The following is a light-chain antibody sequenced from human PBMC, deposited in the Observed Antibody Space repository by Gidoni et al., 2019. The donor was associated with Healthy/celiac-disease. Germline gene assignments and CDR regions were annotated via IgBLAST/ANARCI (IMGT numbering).Light chain of an antibody. CDR3: QQYKSYSPFT. V-gene: IGKV1-5*01. Sequence: DIQITQSPSTLSASVGDRFTITCRASQSISSWLAWYQQKPEKAPKLLIYAASSLESGVPSRFSGSGSGTEFTLTISSLQPDDFATYYCQQYKSYSPFTFGPGTKVDIK. J-gene: IGKJ3*01. CDR1: QSISSW. CDR2: AAS.